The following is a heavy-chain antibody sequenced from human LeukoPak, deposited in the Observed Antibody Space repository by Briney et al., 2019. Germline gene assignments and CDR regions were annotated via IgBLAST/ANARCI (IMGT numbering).Heavy chain of an antibody. V-gene: IGHV3-23*01. CDR1: GFTLSSYE. CDR2: IEYSDGSS. J-gene: IGHJ6*03. D-gene: IGHD5-24*01. Sequence: QPGGSLRLSCTVSGFTLSSYEMSWIRQAPGKGLEWVSSIEYSDGSSYYADSVKGRFTISRDDSKNTLYLQLNSLRAEDTAVYYCARTGDGYNYYNYYYMDVWGKGTTVTVTS. CDR3: ARTGDGYNYYNYYYMDV.